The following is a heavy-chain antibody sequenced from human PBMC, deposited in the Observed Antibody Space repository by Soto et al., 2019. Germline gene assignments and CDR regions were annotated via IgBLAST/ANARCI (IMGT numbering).Heavy chain of an antibody. CDR2: FRESGGTT. D-gene: IGHD2-2*01. CDR3: TKDSHWAIISPTPDY. Sequence: VQLWDSGGGLVQPGGSLRLSCAASGFSFSSSAMSWVRQAPGKRLEWVSTFRESGGTTHYADPVKGRFTISRDTSNNILFLQMNSLIAEDTAIYYCTKDSHWAIISPTPDYWGQGTLVTVSS. CDR1: GFSFSSSA. J-gene: IGHJ4*02. V-gene: IGHV3-23*01.